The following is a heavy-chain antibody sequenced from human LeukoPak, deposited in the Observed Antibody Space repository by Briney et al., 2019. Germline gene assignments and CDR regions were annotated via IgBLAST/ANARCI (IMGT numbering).Heavy chain of an antibody. CDR1: GGSISSGTYY. D-gene: IGHD1-26*01. J-gene: IGHJ4*02. CDR2: IYTSGST. Sequence: SGTLSLTCTVSGGSISSGTYYWSWIRQPAGKGLEWIGRIYTSGSTNYNPSLKSRVTISVDTSKNQFSLKLSSVTAADTAVYYCAREWELPGGYGYWGQGTLVTVSS. CDR3: AREWELPGGYGY. V-gene: IGHV4-61*02.